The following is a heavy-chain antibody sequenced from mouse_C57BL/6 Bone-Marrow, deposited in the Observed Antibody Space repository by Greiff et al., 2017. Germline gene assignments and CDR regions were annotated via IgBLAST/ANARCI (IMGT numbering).Heavy chain of an antibody. CDR1: GFTFSSYA. J-gene: IGHJ2*01. V-gene: IGHV5-4*01. CDR3: ARDWITTVVSFDY. Sequence: DVKLVESGGGLVKPGGSLKLSCAASGFTFSSYAMSWVRQTPEKRLEWVATISDGGSYTYYPDNVKGRFTISRDNAKNNLYLQMSHLKSEDTAMYYCARDWITTVVSFDYWGQGTTLTVSS. D-gene: IGHD1-1*01. CDR2: ISDGGSYT.